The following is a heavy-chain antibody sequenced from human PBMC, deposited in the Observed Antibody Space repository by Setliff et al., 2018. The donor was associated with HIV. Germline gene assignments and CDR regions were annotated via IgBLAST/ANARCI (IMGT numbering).Heavy chain of an antibody. CDR3: ASCEDSGSYGEPFDS. J-gene: IGHJ4*02. CDR2: IHSSGST. V-gene: IGHV4-39*01. Sequence: NPSETLSLTCTVSGDSISSSRNYWGWIRQPPGKGLEWIGNIHSSGSTYYNPSLKSRVIISVDTSNNQFSLKLSSVTAADTAVYYCASCEDSGSYGEPFDSWGQGTLVTVSS. D-gene: IGHD1-26*01. CDR1: GDSISSSRNY.